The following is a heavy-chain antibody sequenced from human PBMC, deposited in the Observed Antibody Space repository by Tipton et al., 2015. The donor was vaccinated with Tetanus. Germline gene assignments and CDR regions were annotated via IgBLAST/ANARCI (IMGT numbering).Heavy chain of an antibody. D-gene: IGHD2-2*01. CDR3: AREVPAAGHFDS. CDR1: GGSISSGDYS. V-gene: IGHV4-30-4*07. Sequence: TLSLTCAVSGGSISSGDYSWSWIRQPPGKGLEWIGYVYYNGNTHYNPALKSRVTISVDTSKNQFSLKLSSVTAADTAIYYCAREVPAAGHFDSWGQGTLVTVSS. CDR2: VYYNGNT. J-gene: IGHJ4*02.